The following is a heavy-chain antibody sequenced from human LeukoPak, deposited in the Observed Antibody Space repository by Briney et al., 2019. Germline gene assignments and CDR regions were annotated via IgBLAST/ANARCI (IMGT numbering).Heavy chain of an antibody. J-gene: IGHJ4*02. V-gene: IGHV3-23*01. D-gene: IGHD3-9*01. CDR2: ISGSGGST. Sequence: GSLRLSCAASGFTFSSYAMSWVRQAPGKGLEWVSAISGSGGSTYYADSVKGRFTISRDNSKNTLYLQMNSLRAEDTAVYYCAKDRLPRITIFASDYWGQGTLVTVSS. CDR3: AKDRLPRITIFASDY. CDR1: GFTFSSYA.